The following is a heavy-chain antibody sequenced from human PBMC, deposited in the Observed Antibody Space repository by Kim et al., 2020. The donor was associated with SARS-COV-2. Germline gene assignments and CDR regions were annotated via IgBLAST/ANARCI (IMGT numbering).Heavy chain of an antibody. Sequence: GGSLRLSCAASGFTFSSYGMHWVRQAPGKGLEWVAVISYDGSNKYYADSVKGRFTISRDNSKNTLYLQVNSLRAEDTAVYYCAKASSGYSSGWYGSYYY. CDR2: ISYDGSNK. CDR1: GFTFSSYG. V-gene: IGHV3-30*18. J-gene: IGHJ6*03. D-gene: IGHD6-19*01. CDR3: AKASSGYSSGWYGSYYY.